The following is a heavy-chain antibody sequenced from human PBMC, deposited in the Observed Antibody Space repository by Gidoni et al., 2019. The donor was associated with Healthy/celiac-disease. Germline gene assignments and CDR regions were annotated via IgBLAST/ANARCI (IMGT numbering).Heavy chain of an antibody. CDR1: GGPISSGGYY. CDR2: IYSSGST. V-gene: IGHV4-31*03. D-gene: IGHD2-8*01. CDR3: AALINEGFDY. Sequence: QVQLQESGPGLVKPSQTLSLTRTFSGGPISSGGYYWSWIRQHPGKGLEWIGYIYSSGSTYYNPSLKSRVTMSVDTSKNQFSLKLSSVTAADTAVYYCAALINEGFDYWVQGTLVTVSS. J-gene: IGHJ4*02.